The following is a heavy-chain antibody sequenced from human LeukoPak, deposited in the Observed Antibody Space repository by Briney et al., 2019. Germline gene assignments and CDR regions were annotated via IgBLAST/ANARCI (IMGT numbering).Heavy chain of an antibody. V-gene: IGHV3-30*01. J-gene: IGHJ5*02. D-gene: IGHD3-22*01. CDR2: ISYDGSNE. Sequence: GGSLRLSCAASGFTFSSYSMHWVRLAPGKGLEWVAIISYDGSNEYYGNSAKGRFTISRDNSKNILYLQMNSLRAEDTAVYYCARDGDSRGYYYSWFDPWGQGTLVTVSS. CDR3: ARDGDSRGYYYSWFDP. CDR1: GFTFSSYS.